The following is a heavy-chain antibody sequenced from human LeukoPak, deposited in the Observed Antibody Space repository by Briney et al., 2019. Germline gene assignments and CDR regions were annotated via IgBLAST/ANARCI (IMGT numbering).Heavy chain of an antibody. D-gene: IGHD6-13*01. V-gene: IGHV4-31*03. CDR3: ARDVRSSSSWYGMDV. CDR2: IYYSGST. CDR1: GGSISSGGYY. J-gene: IGHJ6*02. Sequence: PSQTLSLTCTVSGGSISSGGYYWSWIRQHPGKGLEWIGYIYYSGSTYYNPSLKSRVTISVDTSKNQFSLKLSSVTAADTAVYYCARDVRSSSSWYGMDVWGRGTTVTVSS.